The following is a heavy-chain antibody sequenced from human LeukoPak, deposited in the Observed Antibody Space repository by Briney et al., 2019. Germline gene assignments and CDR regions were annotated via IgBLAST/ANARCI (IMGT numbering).Heavy chain of an antibody. Sequence: SETLSLTCTVSGGSFSSYYWSWVRQPPGKGLEWIGYIYYSGSTNYNPSFKSRVTISVDTSKNQFSVKLSSVPAADTAVYYCARFTIFEGFDPWGQGTLVTVSS. CDR1: GGSFSSYY. D-gene: IGHD3-3*01. CDR3: ARFTIFEGFDP. V-gene: IGHV4-59*08. CDR2: IYYSGST. J-gene: IGHJ5*02.